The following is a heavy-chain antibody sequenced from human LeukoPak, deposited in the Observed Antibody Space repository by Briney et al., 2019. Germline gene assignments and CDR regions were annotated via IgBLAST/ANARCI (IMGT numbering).Heavy chain of an antibody. V-gene: IGHV3-23*01. D-gene: IGHD1-1*01. CDR2: IRSNGDTT. J-gene: IGHJ4*02. Sequence: GGSLRLSCAASGXTFSSIAMTWVPQAPGKGLEWVSTIRSNGDTTYNADSVKGRFTISRDNSKNTLYLQLNSLRVEDTAIYYCAKGQELDDGVFDSWGQGTLVTVSS. CDR3: AKGQELDDGVFDS. CDR1: GXTFSSIA.